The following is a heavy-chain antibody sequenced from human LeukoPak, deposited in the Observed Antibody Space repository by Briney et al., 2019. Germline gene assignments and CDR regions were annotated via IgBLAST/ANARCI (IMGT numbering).Heavy chain of an antibody. CDR3: ARDVSGYERYSWFDP. Sequence: GASVKVSCKASGYTFTSYYMHWVRQAPGQGLEWMGIINPSGGSTSYAQKFQGRVTMTRDTSTSTVYMELSSLRSEDTAVYYCARDVSGYERYSWFDPWGQGTLVTVSS. J-gene: IGHJ5*02. V-gene: IGHV1-46*01. CDR1: GYTFTSYY. CDR2: INPSGGST. D-gene: IGHD5-12*01.